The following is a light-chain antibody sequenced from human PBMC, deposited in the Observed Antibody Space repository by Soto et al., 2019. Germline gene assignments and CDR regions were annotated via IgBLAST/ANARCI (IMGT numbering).Light chain of an antibody. CDR3: QQYNTWSLT. J-gene: IGKJ4*01. V-gene: IGKV3-15*01. Sequence: EIVMTQSPATLSVSPGERATLSCRASQGVTTNLAWYQQKPGQAPRLLIYGASTRATGIPARFSGSGSGTEFTLTISSLQSEEFGVYDCQQYNTWSLTFGGGTKVEIK. CDR2: GAS. CDR1: QGVTTN.